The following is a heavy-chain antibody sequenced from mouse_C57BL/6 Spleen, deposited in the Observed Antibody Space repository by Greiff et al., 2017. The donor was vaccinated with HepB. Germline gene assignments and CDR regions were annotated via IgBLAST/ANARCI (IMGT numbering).Heavy chain of an antibody. Sequence: QVQLQQPGAELVRPGSSVKLSCKASGYTFTSYWMHWVKQRPIQGLEWIGNIDPSDSETHYNQKFKDKATLTVDKSSSTAYMQLSSLTSEDSAVYYCARGRCGDWFAYWGQGTLVTVSA. J-gene: IGHJ3*01. CDR2: IDPSDSET. CDR3: ARGRCGDWFAY. CDR1: GYTFTSYW. V-gene: IGHV1-52*01. D-gene: IGHD3-3*01.